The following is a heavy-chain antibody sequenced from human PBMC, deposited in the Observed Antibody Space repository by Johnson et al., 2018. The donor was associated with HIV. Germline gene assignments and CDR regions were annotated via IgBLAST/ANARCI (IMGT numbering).Heavy chain of an antibody. Sequence: QVQLVESGGGVVHPGRSLILSCAASGFTFRSYAMHWVRQAPGKGLEWVAVISYDGSNKYSADSVKVLFNISRDNSKNTLYLQMNSLRAEDTAVYYCAKNPTRYSYGYDAFDIWGQGTMVTVSS. J-gene: IGHJ3*02. V-gene: IGHV3-30*04. D-gene: IGHD5-18*01. CDR2: ISYDGSNK. CDR1: GFTFRSYA. CDR3: AKNPTRYSYGYDAFDI.